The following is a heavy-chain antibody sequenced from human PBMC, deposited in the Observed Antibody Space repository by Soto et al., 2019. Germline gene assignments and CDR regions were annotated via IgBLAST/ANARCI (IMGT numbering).Heavy chain of an antibody. Sequence: GASVKGSCKASGGTCSRYAIIWVRQAPGQGLEWMGGIIPIFGTANYAQKFQGRVTITADESTSTAYMELSSLRSEDTAVYYCASSLTHPEKITIFGVVITPFDYWGQGTLVTVSS. CDR2: IIPIFGTA. J-gene: IGHJ4*02. CDR3: ASSLTHPEKITIFGVVITPFDY. D-gene: IGHD3-3*01. V-gene: IGHV1-69*13. CDR1: GGTCSRYA.